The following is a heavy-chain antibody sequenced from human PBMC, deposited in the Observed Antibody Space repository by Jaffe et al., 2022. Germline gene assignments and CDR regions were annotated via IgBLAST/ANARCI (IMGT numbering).Heavy chain of an antibody. CDR1: GYTFTSYG. D-gene: IGHD3-16*02. CDR2: ISAYNGNT. Sequence: QVQLVQSGAEVKKPGASVKVSCKASGYTFTSYGISWVRQAPGQGLEWMGWISAYNGNTNYAQKLQGRVTMTTDTSTSTAYMELRSLRSDDTAVYYCARDLPDTSYGWSRAPYDYIWGSYRTDAFDIWGQGTMVTVSS. V-gene: IGHV1-18*01. J-gene: IGHJ3*02. CDR3: ARDLPDTSYGWSRAPYDYIWGSYRTDAFDI.